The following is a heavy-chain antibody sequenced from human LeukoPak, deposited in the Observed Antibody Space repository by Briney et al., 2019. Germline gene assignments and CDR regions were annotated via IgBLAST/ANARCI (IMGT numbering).Heavy chain of an antibody. D-gene: IGHD3-9*01. J-gene: IGHJ4*02. CDR2: IYWDDDK. CDR3: ARSYDILTGFGRPYYFDY. Sequence: GPTLVHPTPPLTLTCTFSGFSLSTSAVGVGWIRQPPGKALEWLALIYWDDDKRYSPSLKSRLTITKDTSKNQVVLTMTNMAPVDTATYYCARSYDILTGFGRPYYFDYWGQGTLVTVSS. CDR1: GFSLSTSAVG. V-gene: IGHV2-5*02.